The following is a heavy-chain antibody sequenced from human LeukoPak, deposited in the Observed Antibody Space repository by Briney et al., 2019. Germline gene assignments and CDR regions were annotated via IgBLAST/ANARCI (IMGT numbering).Heavy chain of an antibody. CDR3: ARRDHGDYGEEY. CDR2: ISTSSSYI. Sequence: GGSLRLSCTASGFTFSSYSMNWVRQAPGKGLEWVSSISTSSSYIYYADSVKGRFTISRDNARNSLYLQMNTLRAEDTAVYYCARRDHGDYGEEYWGQGTLVTVSS. CDR1: GFTFSSYS. D-gene: IGHD4-17*01. V-gene: IGHV3-21*06. J-gene: IGHJ4*02.